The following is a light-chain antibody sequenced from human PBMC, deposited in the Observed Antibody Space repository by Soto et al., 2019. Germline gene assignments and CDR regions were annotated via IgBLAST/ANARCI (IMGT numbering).Light chain of an antibody. CDR3: QHYNNWPIT. Sequence: EFLFTHSQATLSVSPGEIVTLSCRASQSVASNLAWYQQKPGQAPRLLIYGTSTRATGVPARFSGSGSGTDFTLTISSLQAADFAVYHCQHYNNWPITFGQGTRLEIK. V-gene: IGKV3-15*01. CDR2: GTS. J-gene: IGKJ5*01. CDR1: QSVASN.